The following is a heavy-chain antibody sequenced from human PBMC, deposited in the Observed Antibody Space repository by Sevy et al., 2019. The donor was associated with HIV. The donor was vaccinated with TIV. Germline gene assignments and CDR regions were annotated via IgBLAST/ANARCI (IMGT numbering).Heavy chain of an antibody. V-gene: IGHV3-30-3*01. Sequence: GGSLRLSCAASGFTFSSYAMHWVRQAPGKGLEWVAVISYDGSNKYYAASVNGRFTISRDNSKNTLYLQMNSLRAEDTAVYYCASPPTQRGYWGQGTLVTVS. CDR2: ISYDGSNK. CDR3: ASPPTQRGY. CDR1: GFTFSSYA. J-gene: IGHJ4*02.